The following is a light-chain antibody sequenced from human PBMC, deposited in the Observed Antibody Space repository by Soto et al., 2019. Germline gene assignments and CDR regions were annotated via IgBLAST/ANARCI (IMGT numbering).Light chain of an antibody. CDR1: QSVSSK. V-gene: IGKV3-15*01. CDR3: QQYNTWPRT. CDR2: GAS. Sequence: IVMTQSPAPLSVSPGERATLSCRASQSVSSKLAWYQQKPGQAPRLLIYGASTRATGIPARFSGSGSGTEFTLTISSLQSEDVAVYYCQQYNTWPRTLGQGTKVDI. J-gene: IGKJ1*01.